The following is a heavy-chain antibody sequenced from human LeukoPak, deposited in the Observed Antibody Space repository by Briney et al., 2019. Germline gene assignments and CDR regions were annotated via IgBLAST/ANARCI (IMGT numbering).Heavy chain of an antibody. D-gene: IGHD6-19*01. CDR3: ASGYSSGWYYFDY. J-gene: IGHJ4*02. CDR2: VSGSGRST. V-gene: IGHV3-23*01. Sequence: PGGSLRLSCAASGFTFSDYAMSWVPQAPGKGLEWVSAVSGSGRSTYYADSVKGRFTISRDTSKNTLYLQMNSLRAEDTAVYYCASGYSSGWYYFDYWGRGTLVTVSS. CDR1: GFTFSDYA.